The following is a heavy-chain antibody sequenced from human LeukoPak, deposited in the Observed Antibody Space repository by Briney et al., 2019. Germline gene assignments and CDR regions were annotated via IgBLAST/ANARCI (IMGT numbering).Heavy chain of an antibody. CDR1: GGSISSSTYY. V-gene: IGHV4-39*01. D-gene: IGHD6-13*01. Sequence: SETLPLTCTVSGGSISSSTYYWCWIRHPPGKWLEWIRSIYYSGSTYYNASLKSRVTISADTSKNQFSLKLSSVTAADTAVYYCARPLSGSSSWHGDAFDIWGQGTMVTVSS. CDR3: ARPLSGSSSWHGDAFDI. CDR2: IYYSGST. J-gene: IGHJ3*02.